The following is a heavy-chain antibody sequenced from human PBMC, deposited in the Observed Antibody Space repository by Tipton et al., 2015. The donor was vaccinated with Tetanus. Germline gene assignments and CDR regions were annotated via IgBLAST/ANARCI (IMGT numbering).Heavy chain of an antibody. CDR2: ISWDGGST. CDR3: ARDETYYDFWSGYSSGYYGMDV. J-gene: IGHJ6*02. V-gene: IGHV3-43*01. CDR1: GFTFDDYT. Sequence: SLRLSCAASGFTFDDYTMHWVRQAPGKGLEWVSLISWDGGSTYYADSVKGRFTISRDNSKNSLYLQMNSLRAEDTAVYYCARDETYYDFWSGYSSGYYGMDVWGQGTTVTVSS. D-gene: IGHD3-3*01.